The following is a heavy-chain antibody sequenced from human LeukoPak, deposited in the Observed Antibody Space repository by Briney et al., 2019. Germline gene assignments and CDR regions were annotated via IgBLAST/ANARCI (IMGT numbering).Heavy chain of an antibody. CDR3: ARARYSSGWYSGWFDP. V-gene: IGHV4-59*01. D-gene: IGHD6-19*01. CDR2: IYYSGST. J-gene: IGHJ5*02. CDR1: GGSISSFY. Sequence: TSETLSLTCTVSGGSISSFYWSWIRQPPGKGLEWIGYIYYSGSTNYNPSLKSRVTISVDTSKNQFSLKLSSVTAADTAVYYCARARYSSGWYSGWFDPWGQGTLVTVSS.